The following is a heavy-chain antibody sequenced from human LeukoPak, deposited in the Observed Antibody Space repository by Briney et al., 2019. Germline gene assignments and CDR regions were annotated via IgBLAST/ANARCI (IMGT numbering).Heavy chain of an antibody. CDR2: IIPIFGTA. D-gene: IGHD2-2*02. CDR1: GGTFSSYA. CDR3: ARDEGYCSSTSCYNY. J-gene: IGHJ4*02. V-gene: IGHV1-69*06. Sequence: ASVKVSFKASGGTFSSYAISWVRQAPGQGLEWMGRIIPIFGTANYAQKFQGRVTITADKSTSTAYMELSSLRSEDTAVYYCARDEGYCSSTSCYNYGGQGTLVTVSS.